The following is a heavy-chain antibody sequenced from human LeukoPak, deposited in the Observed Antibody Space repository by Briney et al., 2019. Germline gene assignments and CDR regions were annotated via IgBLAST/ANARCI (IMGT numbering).Heavy chain of an antibody. D-gene: IGHD2-2*01. CDR1: GGSISSLTSDY. V-gene: IGHV4-61*03. Sequence: SETLSLTCTVSGGSISSLTSDYWTWIRQPPGKRLEWIGYIRYDGATNYNPSLESRVTMSVDTSKTHFSLRLSYVTAADTAVYYCATLRGHSTAVLDYWGQGTLVTVSS. CDR3: ATLRGHSTAVLDY. J-gene: IGHJ4*02. CDR2: IRYDGAT.